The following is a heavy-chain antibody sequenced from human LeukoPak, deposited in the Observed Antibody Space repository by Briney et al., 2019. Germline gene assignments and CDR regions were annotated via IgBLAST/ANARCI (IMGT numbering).Heavy chain of an antibody. J-gene: IGHJ3*02. CDR2: INSDGSST. Sequence: GGSLRLSCAASGFTFSSYWMHWVRQAPGKGLVWVSRINSDGSSTSYADSVKGRFTISRDNAKNTLYLQMNSLRAEDTAVYYCARVAPDSSSYHAFDIWGQGTMVTVSS. CDR1: GFTFSSYW. V-gene: IGHV3-74*01. D-gene: IGHD3-22*01. CDR3: ARVAPDSSSYHAFDI.